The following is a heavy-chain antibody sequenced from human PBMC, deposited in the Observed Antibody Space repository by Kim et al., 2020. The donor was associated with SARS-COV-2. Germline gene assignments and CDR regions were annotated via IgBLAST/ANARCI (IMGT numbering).Heavy chain of an antibody. CDR3: ARDRYIAAAGPYYYYYYGMDV. D-gene: IGHD6-13*01. V-gene: IGHV3-30*04. Sequence: GGSLRLSCAASGFTFSSYAMHWVRQAPGKGLEWVAVISYDGSNKYYADSVKGRFTISRDNSKNTLYLQMNSLRAEDTAVYYCARDRYIAAAGPYYYYYYGMDVWGQGTTVTVSS. J-gene: IGHJ6*02. CDR2: ISYDGSNK. CDR1: GFTFSSYA.